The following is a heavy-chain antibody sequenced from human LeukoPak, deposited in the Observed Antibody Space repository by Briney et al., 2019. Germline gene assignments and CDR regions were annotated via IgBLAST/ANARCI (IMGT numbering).Heavy chain of an antibody. J-gene: IGHJ1*01. D-gene: IGHD6-19*01. CDR1: GFTFSSYS. V-gene: IGHV3-21*01. CDR3: ARATNHLAVAGLAEYFQH. Sequence: GGSLRLSCAASGFTFSSYSMNWVRQAPGKGLEWVSSISSSSSYIYYADSVKGRFTISRDNAKNSLYLQMNSLRAEDTAVYYCARATNHLAVAGLAEYFQHWGQGTLVTVSS. CDR2: ISSSSSYI.